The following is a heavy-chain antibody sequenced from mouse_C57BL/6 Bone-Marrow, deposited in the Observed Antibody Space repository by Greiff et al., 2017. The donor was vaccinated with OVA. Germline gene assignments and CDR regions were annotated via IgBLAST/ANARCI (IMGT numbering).Heavy chain of an antibody. CDR1: GYTFTDYY. J-gene: IGHJ2*01. CDR3: AVITTVVAPYFDY. V-gene: IGHV1-26*01. D-gene: IGHD1-1*01. Sequence: VQLQQSGPELVKPGASVKISCKASGYTFTDYYMNWVKQSHGKSLEWIGDINPNNGGTSYNQKFKGKATLTVDKSSSTAYMELRSLTSEDSAVYYCAVITTVVAPYFDYWGQGTTLTVSS. CDR2: INPNNGGT.